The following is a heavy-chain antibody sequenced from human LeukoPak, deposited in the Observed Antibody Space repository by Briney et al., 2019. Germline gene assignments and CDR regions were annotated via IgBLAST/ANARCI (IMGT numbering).Heavy chain of an antibody. CDR3: VRDKPAYYGSGSHFDY. J-gene: IGHJ4*02. Sequence: PGGSLRLSCGASGFIFSDYWMSWDRQAPGKGLEWVAQIKEDGSEKYYIDSVKGRFIISRDNAKTLMYLQMDSLRPEDTAVYYCVRDKPAYYGSGSHFDYWGQGALVTVSS. D-gene: IGHD3-10*01. CDR2: IKEDGSEK. CDR1: GFIFSDYW. V-gene: IGHV3-7*01.